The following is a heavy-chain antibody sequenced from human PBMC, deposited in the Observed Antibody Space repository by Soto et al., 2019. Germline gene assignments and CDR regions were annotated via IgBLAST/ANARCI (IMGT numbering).Heavy chain of an antibody. D-gene: IGHD1-26*01. CDR1: GFTFTSSA. J-gene: IGHJ3*02. Sequence: SVKVSCKASGFTFTSSAVQWVRQARGQRLEWIGWIVVGSGNTNYAQKFQERVTITRDMSTGTAYMELSSLRSEDTAVYYCAASGGALVGATSDAFDIWGQGTMVTVSS. V-gene: IGHV1-58*01. CDR3: AASGGALVGATSDAFDI. CDR2: IVVGSGNT.